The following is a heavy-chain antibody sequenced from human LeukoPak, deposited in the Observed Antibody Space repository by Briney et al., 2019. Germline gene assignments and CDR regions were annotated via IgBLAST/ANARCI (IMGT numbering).Heavy chain of an antibody. CDR2: ISGSGGTT. CDR3: ARDSLGEWLRLGPRSQYYFDY. V-gene: IGHV3-23*01. J-gene: IGHJ4*02. CDR1: GFTFSDYA. D-gene: IGHD5-12*01. Sequence: GGSLRLSCAASGFTFSDYAMSWVRQAPGKGLEWVSSISGSGGTTYYADSVRGRFTISRANSKNTLYLQMNSLRAEDTAVYYCARDSLGEWLRLGPRSQYYFDYWGQGTLVTVSS.